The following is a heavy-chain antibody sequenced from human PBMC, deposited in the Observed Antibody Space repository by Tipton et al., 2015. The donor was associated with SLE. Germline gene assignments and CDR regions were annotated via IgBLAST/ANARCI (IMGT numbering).Heavy chain of an antibody. J-gene: IGHJ4*02. Sequence: QLVQSGAEVKTPGESLKISCKGAGYTFTNYWIGWVRQMPGKGLEWMGIIYPGNSDTRYSPSFQGQVTISADKSINTAYLQWSSLKASDTAMYYCARHDRGCSYGFDYWGQGALVTVSS. D-gene: IGHD5-18*01. CDR1: GYTFTNYW. CDR2: IYPGNSDT. V-gene: IGHV5-51*01. CDR3: ARHDRGCSYGFDY.